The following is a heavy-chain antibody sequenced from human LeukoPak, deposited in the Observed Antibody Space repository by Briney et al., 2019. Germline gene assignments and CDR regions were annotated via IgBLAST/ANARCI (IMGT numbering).Heavy chain of an antibody. V-gene: IGHV4-39*01. CDR2: ISYSGST. CDR3: ARHRSKWLQSSFDY. D-gene: IGHD5-24*01. J-gene: IGHJ4*02. Sequence: PSETLSLTCTVSGGSISSSSSYWGWIRHPPGKGLEWIGSISYSGSTYYYPSLKSRVTISVDTSKNQFSLKLNSVTAADTAVYYCARHRSKWLQSSFDYWGQGTLVTVSS. CDR1: GGSISSSSSY.